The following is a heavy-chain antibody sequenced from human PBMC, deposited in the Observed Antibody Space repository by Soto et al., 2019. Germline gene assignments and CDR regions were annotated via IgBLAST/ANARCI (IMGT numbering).Heavy chain of an antibody. V-gene: IGHV4-59*01. D-gene: IGHD3-22*01. CDR1: GGSISTYY. CDR2: IYYSGSA. CDR3: ARDDRGHTKSPAPDH. J-gene: IGHJ4*02. Sequence: SETLSLTCTVSGGSISTYYWNWIRQPPGKGLESIGYIYYSGSANYSPSLKSRVTISVDTSKNEFSLKLSSVTAADTAIYYCARDDRGHTKSPAPDHWGQGTLVTVSS.